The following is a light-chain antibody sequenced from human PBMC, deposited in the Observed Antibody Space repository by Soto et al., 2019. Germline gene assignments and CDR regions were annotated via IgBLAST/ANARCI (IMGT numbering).Light chain of an antibody. CDR2: DVT. J-gene: IGLJ2*01. V-gene: IGLV2-14*03. Sequence: QSALTQPASVSGSPGRSVTISCTGSSSDVGDFNYVSWYQRHPGRAPKLIIYDVTNRPSGVSYRFSASKSGRTASLTISGLQSEDEADYYCSSYSSSPTHVLFGGGTKLTVL. CDR1: SSDVGDFNY. CDR3: SSYSSSPTHVL.